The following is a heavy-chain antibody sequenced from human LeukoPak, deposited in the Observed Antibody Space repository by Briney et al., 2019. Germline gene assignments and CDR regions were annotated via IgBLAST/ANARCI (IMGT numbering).Heavy chain of an antibody. D-gene: IGHD3-16*01. V-gene: IGHV3-74*01. Sequence: GGSLRLSCAASGFTFTKNWMHWVRQAPGKGLVWVSLIKDDGTTTAYADSVKGRFTISRDNAKNTVYLQMNSQRAEDTAIYYCARDRFHAVESWGQGTLVTVSS. CDR2: IKDDGTTT. CDR3: ARDRFHAVES. J-gene: IGHJ5*01. CDR1: GFTFTKNW.